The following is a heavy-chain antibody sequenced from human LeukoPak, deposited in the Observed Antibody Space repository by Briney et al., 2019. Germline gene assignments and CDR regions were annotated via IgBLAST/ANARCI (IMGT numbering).Heavy chain of an antibody. J-gene: IGHJ2*01. V-gene: IGHV3-23*01. CDR2: ISSAGST. Sequence: HTGGSLRLSCAASGITLSTYVMNWVRQAPGKGLEWVSGISSAGSTYYADSVKGRFTISSDNSKNTLYPQMNGLRAEDTAVYYCATSRRTFWYFDLWGRGTLVAVS. CDR1: GITLSTYV. CDR3: ATSRRTFWYFDL.